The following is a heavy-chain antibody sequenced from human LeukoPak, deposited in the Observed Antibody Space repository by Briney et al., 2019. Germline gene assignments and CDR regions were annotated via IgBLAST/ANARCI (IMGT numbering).Heavy chain of an antibody. J-gene: IGHJ3*02. V-gene: IGHV3-48*01. CDR1: GFTFSSYS. D-gene: IGHD5/OR15-5a*01. CDR2: ISSSSSTI. Sequence: GGSLRLSCAASGFTFSSYSMNWVRQAPGKGLEWVSYISSSSSTIYYADSVKGRFTISRDNAKNSLYLQMNSLRAEDTAVYYCVRDHHRRLYDSQARDTFDIWGRGTMVTVSS. CDR3: VRDHHRRLYDSQARDTFDI.